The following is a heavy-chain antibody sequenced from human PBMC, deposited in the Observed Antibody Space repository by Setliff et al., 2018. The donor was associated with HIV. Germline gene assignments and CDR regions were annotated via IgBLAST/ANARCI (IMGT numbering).Heavy chain of an antibody. D-gene: IGHD3-10*01. CDR3: ARATSPRPMVRGGWSDP. V-gene: IGHV4-39*01. Sequence: SETLSLTCAVSGGPISSSNYYWGWIRQPPGKGLEWIGSFFYSGSTYHNPSLKSRVTISVDTSKNQFSLKLSSVTAADTAVYYCARATSPRPMVRGGWSDPWGQGTLVTVSS. J-gene: IGHJ5*02. CDR2: FFYSGST. CDR1: GGPISSSNYY.